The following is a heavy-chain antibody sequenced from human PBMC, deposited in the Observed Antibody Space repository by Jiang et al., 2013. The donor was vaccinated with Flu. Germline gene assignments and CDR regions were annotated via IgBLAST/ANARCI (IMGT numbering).Heavy chain of an antibody. CDR1: GFTFNTFG. D-gene: IGHD6-13*01. Sequence: VQLVESGGGVVQSGGSLRLSCAASGFTFNTFGMHWVRQAPGKGLEWVALILYDGSYKYYADSVKGRFTISRDNSKNTLYLQMSSLRAEDRAVYYCATDTQHRVLQQWGQGTWSSSLQ. CDR2: ILYDGSYK. J-gene: IGHJ1*01. V-gene: IGHV3-30*02. CDR3: ATDTQHRVLQQ.